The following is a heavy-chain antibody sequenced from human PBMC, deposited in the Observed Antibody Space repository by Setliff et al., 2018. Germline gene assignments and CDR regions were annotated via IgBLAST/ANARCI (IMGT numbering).Heavy chain of an antibody. V-gene: IGHV4-39*02. J-gene: IGHJ5*02. D-gene: IGHD3-10*01. Sequence: SETLSLTCSVSGGSIISSTYNWGWIRQPPGKGLEWIGSIYYSGLTYYTPSLRSRATISVDTSKNRFSLQLSSVTAADTAVYYCAGYQGSGSNYKVVNWFDPWGQGTLVTVSS. CDR3: AGYQGSGSNYKVVNWFDP. CDR2: IYYSGLT. CDR1: GGSIISSTYN.